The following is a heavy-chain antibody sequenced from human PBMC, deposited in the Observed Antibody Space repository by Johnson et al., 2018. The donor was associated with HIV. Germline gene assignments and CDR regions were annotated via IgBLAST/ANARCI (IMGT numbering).Heavy chain of an antibody. D-gene: IGHD3-16*02. CDR3: ARGIMITFGGVIPNDAFDI. CDR2: IKQDVRAK. V-gene: IGHV3-7*05. Sequence: VQLVESGGGLVRPGGSRRLSCAASGFTFTNAWMSWVRQAPGKGLAWVANIKQDVRAKYYADSVKGRFPISRDNSKNTLYLQMNSLRAEETALYYCARGIMITFGGVIPNDAFDIWGQGTMVTVSS. CDR1: GFTFTNAW. J-gene: IGHJ3*02.